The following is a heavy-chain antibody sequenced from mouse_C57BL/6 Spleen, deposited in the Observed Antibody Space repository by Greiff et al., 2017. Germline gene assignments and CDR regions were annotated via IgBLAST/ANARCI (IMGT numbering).Heavy chain of an antibody. V-gene: IGHV1-69*01. CDR2: IDPSDSYT. CDR3: ARSLLRGYAMDY. D-gene: IGHD1-1*01. Sequence: QVQLKQPGAELVMPGASVKLSCKASGYTFTSYWMHWVKQRPGQGLEWIGEIDPSDSYTNYNQKFKGKSTLTVDKSSSTAYMQLSSLTSEDSAVYYCARSLLRGYAMDYWGQGTSVTVSS. J-gene: IGHJ4*01. CDR1: GYTFTSYW.